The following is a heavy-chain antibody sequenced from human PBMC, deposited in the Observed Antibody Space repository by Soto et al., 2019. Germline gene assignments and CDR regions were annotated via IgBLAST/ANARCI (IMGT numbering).Heavy chain of an antibody. Sequence: QVQLVESGGGVVQPGRSLRLSCVASGFRFTTYGLHWVRQAPGKGLEWVAVIWYDGSNQYYADSVKGRFTISRDNSKNILYLEMNSMRVEDTAVYYCVKDHCGGDCYSDPYFDYWGQGTLVTVSS. CDR1: GFRFTTYG. V-gene: IGHV3-33*06. J-gene: IGHJ4*02. D-gene: IGHD2-21*02. CDR3: VKDHCGGDCYSDPYFDY. CDR2: IWYDGSNQ.